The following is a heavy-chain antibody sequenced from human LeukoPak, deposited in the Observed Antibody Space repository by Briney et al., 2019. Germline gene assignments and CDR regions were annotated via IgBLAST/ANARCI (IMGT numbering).Heavy chain of an antibody. CDR3: ARVVRGAVTSNWFDP. V-gene: IGHV4-59*01. CDR2: ISNSGTT. CDR1: GGSINDYY. D-gene: IGHD4-17*01. J-gene: IGHJ5*02. Sequence: PSETLSLTCTVSGGSINDYYWTWIRQAPGKGLEWIGYISNSGTTDYNPSLKGRVTMSVDTSKNGFSLNLTSVSAADTAMYYCARVVRGAVTSNWFDPWGKGTLVTVSS.